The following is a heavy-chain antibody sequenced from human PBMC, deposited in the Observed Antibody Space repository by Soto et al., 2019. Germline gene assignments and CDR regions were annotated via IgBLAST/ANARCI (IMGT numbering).Heavy chain of an antibody. CDR3: ATPYKNWNDVFDY. D-gene: IGHD1-1*01. CDR1: GFTFSDFW. CDR2: IKEDGGET. J-gene: IGHJ4*02. Sequence: GGSLRLSCAASGFTFSDFWMSWVRRAPGRGLEWVANIKEDGGETDYVDSVEGRFTISRDNPENTLYLQMNSLRTDDTATYYCATPYKNWNDVFDYWGQGTLVTVSS. V-gene: IGHV3-7*05.